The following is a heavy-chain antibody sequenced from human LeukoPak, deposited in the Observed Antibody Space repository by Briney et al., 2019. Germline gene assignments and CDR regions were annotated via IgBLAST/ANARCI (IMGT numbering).Heavy chain of an antibody. J-gene: IGHJ5*02. D-gene: IGHD6-6*01. CDR3: TRHGSSRGFDP. Sequence: PGGSLRLSCAASGFTFSGSAMHWVRQASGKGLEWVGRIRSKANSYATAYAASVKGRFTISRDDPKNTAYLQMNSLKTEDTAVYYCTRHGSSRGFDPWGQGTLVTVSS. CDR1: GFTFSGSA. V-gene: IGHV3-73*01. CDR2: IRSKANSYAT.